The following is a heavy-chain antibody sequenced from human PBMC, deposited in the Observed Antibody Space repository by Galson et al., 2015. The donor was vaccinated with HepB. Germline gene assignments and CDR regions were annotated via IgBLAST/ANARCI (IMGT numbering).Heavy chain of an antibody. D-gene: IGHD3-22*01. CDR2: TYYRSKWNS. V-gene: IGHV6-1*01. CDR1: GDSVSRNGAA. Sequence: CAISGDSVSRNGAAWNWIRQSPSRGLEWLGRTYYRSKWNSHYAVSVKSRITINPDTSKNQFSLQLNSVTPEDTAVYYCARDPGDSSGYYNWFDPWGQGTLVTVSS. CDR3: ARDPGDSSGYYNWFDP. J-gene: IGHJ5*02.